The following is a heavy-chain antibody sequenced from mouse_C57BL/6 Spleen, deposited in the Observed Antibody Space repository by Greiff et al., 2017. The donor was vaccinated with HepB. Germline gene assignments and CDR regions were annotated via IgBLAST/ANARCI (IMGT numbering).Heavy chain of an antibody. CDR3: ARQGITLGYFDV. CDR2: IDPSDSYT. V-gene: IGHV1-69*01. D-gene: IGHD1-1*01. CDR1: GYTFTSYW. Sequence: VKLQQPGAELVMPGASVKLSCKASGYTFTSYWMHWVKQRPGQGLEWIGEIDPSDSYTNYNQKFKGKSTLTVDKSSSTAYMQLSSLTSEDSAVYYCARQGITLGYFDVWGTGTTVTVSS. J-gene: IGHJ1*03.